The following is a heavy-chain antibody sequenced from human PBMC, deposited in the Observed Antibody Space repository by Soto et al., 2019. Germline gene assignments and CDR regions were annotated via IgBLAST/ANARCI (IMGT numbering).Heavy chain of an antibody. CDR1: GFTFSSYA. Sequence: GGSLRLSCAASGFTFSSYAMSWVRQAPGKGLEWVSAISGSGGSTYYADSVKGRFTISRDNSKNTLYPQMNSLRAEDTAVYYCASSTQYCVTNCFDYWGQGTLVTVSS. CDR3: ASSTQYCVTNCFDY. CDR2: ISGSGGST. D-gene: IGHD2-21*01. V-gene: IGHV3-23*01. J-gene: IGHJ4*02.